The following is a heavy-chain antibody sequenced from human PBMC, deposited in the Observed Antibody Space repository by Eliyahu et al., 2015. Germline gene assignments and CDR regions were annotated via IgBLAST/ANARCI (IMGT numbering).Heavy chain of an antibody. CDR2: IYAGDSDT. V-gene: IGHV5-51*06. Sequence: EVQLVQSGAEVKKPGESLRISCQGLAYTFSDFWVAWMRQRSGKGLEWMGIIYAGDSDTAYSPSFQGQVTISVDKSINTAYLEWRSLKASDTAMYYCTRVEATNSSGYWFDHWGRGTLVTVSS. J-gene: IGHJ5*02. D-gene: IGHD3-22*01. CDR3: TRVEATNSSGYWFDH. CDR1: AYTFSDFW.